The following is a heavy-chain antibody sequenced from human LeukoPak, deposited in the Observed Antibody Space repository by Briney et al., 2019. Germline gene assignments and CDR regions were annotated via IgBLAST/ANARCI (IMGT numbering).Heavy chain of an antibody. CDR1: GGSISSTNYY. V-gene: IGHV4-61*01. CDR2: IYDSGST. D-gene: IGHD2-21*02. J-gene: IGHJ4*02. CDR3: AREAYCGGDCYSGFDY. Sequence: SETLSLTCTVSGGSISSTNYYWSWIRQPPGKRLEWIGYIYDSGSTNYNPSLKSRVTISIDTSKNQFSLKLSSVTAADTAVYYCAREAYCGGDCYSGFDYWGQGTLVTVSS.